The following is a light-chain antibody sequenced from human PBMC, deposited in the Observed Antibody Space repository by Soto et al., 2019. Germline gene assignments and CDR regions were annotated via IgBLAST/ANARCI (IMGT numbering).Light chain of an antibody. CDR1: QSVPRSY. CDR3: QQYGSSIT. Sequence: EIVLTQSPGTLSLSPGERATLSCRASQSVPRSYLARYQQKPGQAPRLLIYGTSSRATGIPDRFSGSGSGTDFTLTISRLEPEDFAVFYCQQYGSSITFGQGRRLEI. CDR2: GTS. V-gene: IGKV3-20*01. J-gene: IGKJ5*01.